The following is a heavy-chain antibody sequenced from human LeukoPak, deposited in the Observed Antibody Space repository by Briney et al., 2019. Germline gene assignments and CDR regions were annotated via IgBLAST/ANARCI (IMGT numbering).Heavy chain of an antibody. D-gene: IGHD3-10*01. CDR3: AREALDRGVTNYYYYYMDV. V-gene: IGHV4-59*01. CDR1: GGSISSYY. J-gene: IGHJ6*03. Sequence: SSETLSLTCTVSGGSISSYYWSWIRQPPGKGLEWIGYIYYSGSTNYNPSLKSRVTISVDTSKNQFSLKLSSVTAADTVVYYCAREALDRGVTNYYYYYMDVWGKGTTVTVSS. CDR2: IYYSGST.